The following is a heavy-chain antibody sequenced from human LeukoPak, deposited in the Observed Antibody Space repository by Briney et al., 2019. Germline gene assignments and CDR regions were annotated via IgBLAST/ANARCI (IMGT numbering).Heavy chain of an antibody. D-gene: IGHD3-10*01. CDR2: ISGSGGST. J-gene: IGHJ5*02. CDR3: AKDLRFGDRHLP. CDR1: GFTFSSYA. Sequence: GGSLRLSCAASGFTFSSYAMSWVRQAPGKGLKWVSAISGSGGSTYYADSVKGRFTISRDNSKNTLYLQMNSLRAEDTAVYYCAKDLRFGDRHLPWGQGTLVTVSS. V-gene: IGHV3-23*01.